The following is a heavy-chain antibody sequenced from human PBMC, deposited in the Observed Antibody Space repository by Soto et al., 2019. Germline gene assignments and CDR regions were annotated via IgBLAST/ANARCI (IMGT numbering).Heavy chain of an antibody. CDR1: GYTFTSYG. V-gene: IGHV1-18*01. D-gene: IGHD3-16*02. J-gene: IGHJ3*02. CDR2: ISAYNGNT. CDR3: ARSIMITFGGVIVIGAFDI. Sequence: QVPLVQSGAEVKKPGASVQVSCKASGYTFTSYGISWVRQAPGQGLEWMGWISAYNGNTNYAQQLQGRVTMTTGTSTSTAYMELRSLRSDDTAVYYCARSIMITFGGVIVIGAFDIWGQGTMVTVSS.